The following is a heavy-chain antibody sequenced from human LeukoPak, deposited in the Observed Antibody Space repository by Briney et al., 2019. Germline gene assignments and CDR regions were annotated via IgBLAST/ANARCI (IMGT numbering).Heavy chain of an antibody. V-gene: IGHV3-33*01. Sequence: PGGSLRLSCAASGFTFSNYGMHWVRQAPGKGLEWVAGIWYDGSTYYTDSVKGRITISRDNSKNTLYLQMNTLGAEDTAVYYYARDRTTILSSFDIWGQGTMVTVSS. CDR2: IWYDGST. D-gene: IGHD3-9*01. J-gene: IGHJ3*02. CDR3: ARDRTTILSSFDI. CDR1: GFTFSNYG.